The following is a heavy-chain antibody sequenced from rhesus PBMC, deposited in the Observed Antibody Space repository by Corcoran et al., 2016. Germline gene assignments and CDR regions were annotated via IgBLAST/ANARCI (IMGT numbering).Heavy chain of an antibody. J-gene: IGHJ4*01. V-gene: IGHV1-111*02. Sequence: EVQLVQSGAEVKKPGASVKISCKASGYTFTDYYLNWVRQAHGKVLEWVGRVDPEYGETIHSQQFQDRVTITADPSTDTAYIELSSLSSEDTAVYYCATLAAFDYCGQGVLVTVSS. CDR3: ATLAAFDY. CDR2: VDPEYGET. CDR1: GYTFTDYY.